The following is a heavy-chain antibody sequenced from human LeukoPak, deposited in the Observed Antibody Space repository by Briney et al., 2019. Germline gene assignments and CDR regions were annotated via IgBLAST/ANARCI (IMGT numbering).Heavy chain of an antibody. CDR1: GGSIGCYY. D-gene: IGHD6-13*01. CDR3: ARDRYSSSWFDAFDI. V-gene: IGHV4-59*01. J-gene: IGHJ3*02. CDR2: IYYSGST. Sequence: KPSGTPSLTCTVSGGSIGCYYWSWIRQPPGKGLEWIGYIYYSGSTNYNPSLKSRVTISVDTSKNQFSLNLNSVTAADTAVYYCARDRYSSSWFDAFDIWGQGTMVTVSS.